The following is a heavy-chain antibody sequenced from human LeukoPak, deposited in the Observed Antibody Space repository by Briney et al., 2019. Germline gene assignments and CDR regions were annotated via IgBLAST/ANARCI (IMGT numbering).Heavy chain of an antibody. CDR3: ASTHDYGDYYYYYGMDV. CDR2: IIPIFGTA. J-gene: IGHJ6*02. Sequence: SVKVSCKASGGTFSSYAISWVRQAPGQGLEWMGGIIPIFGTANYAQKFQGRVTITADESTSTAYMELSSLRSEDTAVYYCASTHDYGDYYYYYGMDVWGQGTTVTVSS. CDR1: GGTFSSYA. D-gene: IGHD4-17*01. V-gene: IGHV1-69*01.